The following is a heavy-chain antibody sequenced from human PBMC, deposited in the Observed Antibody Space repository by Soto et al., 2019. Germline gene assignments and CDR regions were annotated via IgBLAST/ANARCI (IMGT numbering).Heavy chain of an antibody. V-gene: IGHV1-69*12. CDR2: IVPMFGTA. CDR1: GGTFGNTA. Sequence: QVQLVQSGAEVKEPGSSVNVSCKTSGGTFGNTAVTWVRQAPGQGLEWIGGIVPMFGTANYAQKFRGRVTITADESTSTACMELSSRRSDDTAVYYCARDGDPGYSFWSGPLGGGRFDPWGQGTLVTVSS. J-gene: IGHJ5*02. D-gene: IGHD3-3*01. CDR3: ARDGDPGYSFWSGPLGGGRFDP.